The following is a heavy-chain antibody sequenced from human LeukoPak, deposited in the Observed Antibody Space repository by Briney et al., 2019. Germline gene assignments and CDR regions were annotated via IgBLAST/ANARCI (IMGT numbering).Heavy chain of an antibody. CDR2: ISGDGGST. Sequence: GGSLRLSCAASGFTFDDYTMHWVRQAPGKGLEWVSLISGDGGSTYYADSVKGRFTISRDNSKNSLYLQMNSLRTEDTALYYCAKVYGDDYGAPFDYWGQGTLVTVSS. V-gene: IGHV3-43*02. CDR3: AKVYGDDYGAPFDY. J-gene: IGHJ4*02. CDR1: GFTFDDYT. D-gene: IGHD4-17*01.